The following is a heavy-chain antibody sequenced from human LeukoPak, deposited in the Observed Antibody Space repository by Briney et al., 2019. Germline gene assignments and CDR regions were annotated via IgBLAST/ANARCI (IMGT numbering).Heavy chain of an antibody. CDR1: GGSISSYY. CDR2: IYHSGST. J-gene: IGHJ4*02. D-gene: IGHD2-21*01. V-gene: IGHV4-59*12. Sequence: SETLSLTCTVSGGSISSYYWSWIRQPPGKGLEWIGYIYHSGSTYYNPSLKSRVTISVDRSKNQFSLKLSSVTAADTAVYYCARLLAYCGGDCYHFDYWGQGTLVTVSS. CDR3: ARLLAYCGGDCYHFDY.